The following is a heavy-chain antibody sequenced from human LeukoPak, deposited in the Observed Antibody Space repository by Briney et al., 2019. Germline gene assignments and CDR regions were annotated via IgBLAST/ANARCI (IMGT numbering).Heavy chain of an antibody. CDR3: ARDPLDISRWANAFDV. D-gene: IGHD2-2*03. V-gene: IGHV3-30*03. J-gene: IGHJ6*04. CDR1: GFTFVHYG. Sequence: GGSLRLSCAASGFTFVHYGFHWVRQAPGKALEWVAFISYNGNKKYGDSVKGRFTISRDNSKNTLYLQMNGLRPEDTAVYYCARDPLDISRWANAFDVWGKGTTVTVSS. CDR2: ISYNGNKK.